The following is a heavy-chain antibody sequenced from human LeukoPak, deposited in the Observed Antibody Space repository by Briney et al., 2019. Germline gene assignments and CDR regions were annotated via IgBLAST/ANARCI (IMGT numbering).Heavy chain of an antibody. J-gene: IGHJ4*02. CDR3: ARASTPPYYYGSGSPRVYYFDY. Sequence: PSETLSLTCTVSGGSMSSYYWSWIRQPPGKGLEWIGYIYYSGSTNYNPSLKSRVTISEDTSKNQFSLKLSSVTAADTAVYYCARASTPPYYYGSGSPRVYYFDYWGQGTLVTVSS. V-gene: IGHV4-59*01. D-gene: IGHD3-10*01. CDR1: GGSMSSYY. CDR2: IYYSGST.